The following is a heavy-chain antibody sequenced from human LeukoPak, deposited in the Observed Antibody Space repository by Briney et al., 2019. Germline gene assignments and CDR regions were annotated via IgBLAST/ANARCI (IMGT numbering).Heavy chain of an antibody. J-gene: IGHJ4*02. D-gene: IGHD1-26*01. CDR3: ARGRVGATTCFDY. Sequence: GGSLRLSCAASGFIVSSSYMTWVRQAPGEGLEWVSVIYSGGSTYYADSLKGRFTISRDSSKNTLYLPMNSLRAEDTAVYYCARGRVGATTCFDYWGQGTLVTVSS. CDR2: IYSGGST. CDR1: GFIVSSSY. V-gene: IGHV3-66*02.